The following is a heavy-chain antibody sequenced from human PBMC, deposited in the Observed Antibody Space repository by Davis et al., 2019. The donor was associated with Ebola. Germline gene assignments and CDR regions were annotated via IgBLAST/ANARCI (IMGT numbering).Heavy chain of an antibody. CDR3: ATRRGGGYGSGSYTSYYYYGMDV. CDR2: ISYDGSNK. D-gene: IGHD3-10*01. J-gene: IGHJ6*02. Sequence: GESLKISCAASGFTFSSYAMHWVRQAPGKGLEWVAVISYDGSNKYYADSVKGRFTISRDNSKNTLYLQMNSLRAEDTAVYYCATRRGGGYGSGSYTSYYYYGMDVWGQGTTVTVSS. CDR1: GFTFSSYA. V-gene: IGHV3-30-3*01.